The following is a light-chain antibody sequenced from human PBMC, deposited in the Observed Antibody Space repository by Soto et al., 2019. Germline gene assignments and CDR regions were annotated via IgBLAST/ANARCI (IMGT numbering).Light chain of an antibody. J-gene: IGKJ4*01. CDR1: ESVRSSY. V-gene: IGKV3-11*01. CDR2: DAS. CDR3: QHYVNWPLN. Sequence: EIVLTHSPGTLSFSPWERATLSCSSSESVRSSYLAWYQQKPGQAPRLLIYDASNRATGIPARFSGSGSGTDFTLTISSLEPEDFAVYYCQHYVNWPLNFGGGTKVDIK.